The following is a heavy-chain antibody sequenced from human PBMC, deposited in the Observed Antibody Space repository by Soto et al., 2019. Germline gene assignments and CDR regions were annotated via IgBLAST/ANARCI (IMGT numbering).Heavy chain of an antibody. J-gene: IGHJ4*02. V-gene: IGHV4-39*01. D-gene: IGHD3-3*01. CDR3: ARLPSSYDFWSGYYPYYFDY. Sequence: SETLSLTSTVAGGSISSSIYYWGWIRQPPGKGLEWIGSIYYSGSTYYNPSLKSRVTISVDTSKNQFSLKLSSVTAADTAVYYCARLPSSYDFWSGYYPYYFDYWGQGTLVTVSS. CDR2: IYYSGST. CDR1: GGSISSSIYY.